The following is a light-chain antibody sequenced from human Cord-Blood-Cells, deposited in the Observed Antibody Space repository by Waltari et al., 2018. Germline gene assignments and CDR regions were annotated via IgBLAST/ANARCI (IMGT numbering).Light chain of an antibody. J-gene: IGLJ1*01. CDR2: DVS. Sequence: QSALTQPASVSGSPGQSITISCTGTSSDVGGYNYVSWYQQHPGKAPKLMIYDVSKRPSGVSNRFSGSKSGNPASLTISGLQAEDAADYYCSSYTSSSTYVFGTGTKVTVL. V-gene: IGLV2-14*01. CDR3: SSYTSSSTYV. CDR1: SSDVGGYNY.